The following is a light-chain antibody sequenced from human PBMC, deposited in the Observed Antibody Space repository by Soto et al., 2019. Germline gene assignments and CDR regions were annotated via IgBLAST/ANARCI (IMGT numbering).Light chain of an antibody. V-gene: IGKV3-20*01. CDR3: HQYGSSPRT. J-gene: IGKJ1*01. CDR1: QSVSASY. Sequence: ESVLTQSPGTLSLSPGEGATLSCRASQSVSASYLAWYQQKRGQPPRLLIYGVSRRATGIPDRFSGSGSGTDFTLTISSLEPEDFAVYYCHQYGSSPRTLGQGTEVEIK. CDR2: GVS.